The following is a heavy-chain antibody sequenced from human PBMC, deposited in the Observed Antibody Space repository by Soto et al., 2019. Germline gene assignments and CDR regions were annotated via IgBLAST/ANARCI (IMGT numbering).Heavy chain of an antibody. CDR2: IIPIFGTA. Sequence: SVKVSCKASGGTFSSYAISWVRQTPGQGLEWMGGIIPIFGTANYAQKFQGRVTITADESTSTAYMELSSLRSEDTAVYYCAATMIVVAPFDYWGQGTLVPVSS. J-gene: IGHJ4*02. D-gene: IGHD3-22*01. CDR3: AATMIVVAPFDY. V-gene: IGHV1-69*13. CDR1: GGTFSSYA.